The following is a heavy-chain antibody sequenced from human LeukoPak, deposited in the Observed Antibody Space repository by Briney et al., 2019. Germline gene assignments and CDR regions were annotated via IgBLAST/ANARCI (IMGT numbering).Heavy chain of an antibody. CDR1: GGSISSGSYY. Sequence: PSDTLSLTCTVSGGSISSGSYYWSWIRQPAGKGLEWIGRIYTSGSTNYNPSLKSRVTISVDTSKNQFSLKLSSVTAADTAVYYCARITYYDFWSGYYTFDYWGQGTLVTVSS. J-gene: IGHJ4*02. D-gene: IGHD3-3*01. CDR2: IYTSGST. V-gene: IGHV4-61*02. CDR3: ARITYYDFWSGYYTFDY.